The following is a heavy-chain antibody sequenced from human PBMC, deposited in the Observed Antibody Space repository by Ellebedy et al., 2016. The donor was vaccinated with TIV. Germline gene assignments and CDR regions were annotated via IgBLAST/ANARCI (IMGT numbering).Heavy chain of an antibody. V-gene: IGHV4-39*01. CDR3: AKNGTYGRDAFDI. J-gene: IGHJ3*02. CDR1: GGSISSSGYY. Sequence: GSLRLSXTVSGGSISSSGYYWGWIRQPPGKGLEWIGSIYYSGSTHYNPSLKSRVTVSVDTSKNLFSLKLNSVTAADTAVYYCAKNGTYGRDAFDIWGQGTMVTVSS. D-gene: IGHD4-17*01. CDR2: IYYSGST.